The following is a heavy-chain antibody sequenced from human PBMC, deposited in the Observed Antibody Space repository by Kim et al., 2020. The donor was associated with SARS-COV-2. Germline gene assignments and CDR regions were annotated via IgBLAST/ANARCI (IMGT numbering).Heavy chain of an antibody. CDR3: TRDVSRVRGVRVVTPQRDGDY. J-gene: IGHJ4*02. CDR1: GFTFGDYA. D-gene: IGHD3-10*01. CDR2: IRSKAYGGTT. V-gene: IGHV3-49*03. Sequence: GGSLRLSCTASGFTFGDYAMSWFRQAPGKGLEWVGFIRSKAYGGTTEYAASVKGRFTISRDDSKSIAYLQMNSLKTEDTAVYYCTRDVSRVRGVRVVTPQRDGDYWGQGTLVTVSS.